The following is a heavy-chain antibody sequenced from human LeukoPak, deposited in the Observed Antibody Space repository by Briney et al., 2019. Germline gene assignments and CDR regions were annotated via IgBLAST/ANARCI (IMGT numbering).Heavy chain of an antibody. CDR3: ARAYIVNTNGDDVYYYMDV. CDR1: GYTFSGYY. D-gene: IGHD5-12*01. Sequence: ASVKVSCKASGYTFSGYYMHWVRQAPGQGLEWMGWINPRGGTNYAQKFQGWVAMTRDTSISTAYMDLSSLSSEDTAVYYCARAYIVNTNGDDVYYYMDVWGTGTTVTVSS. CDR2: INPRGGT. V-gene: IGHV1-2*04. J-gene: IGHJ6*03.